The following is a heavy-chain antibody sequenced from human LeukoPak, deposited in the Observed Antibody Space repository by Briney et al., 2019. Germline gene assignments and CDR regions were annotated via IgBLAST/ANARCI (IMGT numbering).Heavy chain of an antibody. CDR1: GGSISSSNW. J-gene: IGHJ4*02. CDR3: AREPMVRGVIRYYYFDY. CDR2: IYHSGST. Sequence: SSETLSLTCAVSGGSISSSNWWSWVRQPPGKGLEWIGEIYHSGSTNSNPSLKSRDTISVDKSKNQFSLKLSSVTAAYTGVYYCAREPMVRGVIRYYYFDYWGQGTLVTVSS. V-gene: IGHV4-4*02. D-gene: IGHD3-10*01.